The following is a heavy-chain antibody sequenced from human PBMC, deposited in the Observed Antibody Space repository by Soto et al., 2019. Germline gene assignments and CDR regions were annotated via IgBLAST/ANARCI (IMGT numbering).Heavy chain of an antibody. CDR1: GGSISSYY. V-gene: IGHV4-59*01. CDR2: IYYSGST. D-gene: IGHD2-15*01. J-gene: IGHJ6*04. CDR3: TTDPLAQDCSGGSCYFRWDYYYYYGMDV. Sequence: SETLSLTCTVSGGSISSYYWSWIRQPPGKGLEWIGYIYYSGSTNYNPSLKSRVTISVDTSKNQFSLKLSSVTAADTAVYYCTTDPLAQDCSGGSCYFRWDYYYYYGMDVWGKGTTVTVSS.